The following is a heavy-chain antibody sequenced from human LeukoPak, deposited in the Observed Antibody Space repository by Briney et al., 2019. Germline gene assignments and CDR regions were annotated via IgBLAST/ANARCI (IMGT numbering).Heavy chain of an antibody. CDR2: IYSGGST. J-gene: IGHJ4*02. V-gene: IGHV3-53*01. Sequence: GGSLRLSCAASGFTVSSNYMSWVRQAPGKGLEWVSVIYSGGSTYYADSVKGRFTISRDNPKNTLQIQMNSLRAEDTAVYYCAREWDSSLDYWGQGTLVTVSS. CDR1: GFTVSSNY. CDR3: AREWDSSLDY. D-gene: IGHD6-13*01.